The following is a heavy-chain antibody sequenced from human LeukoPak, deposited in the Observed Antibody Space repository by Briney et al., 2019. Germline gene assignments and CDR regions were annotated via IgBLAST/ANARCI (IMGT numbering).Heavy chain of an antibody. Sequence: AGGSLRLSCAASGFTFHEYAMHWVRQVPGKSLEWVSLISGDGGSTYYADPVKGRFIISRDNSKKSLHLQMNSLRSEDTALYYCAKDKYRWELMSAFDVWGQGTMVSVSS. D-gene: IGHD1-26*01. V-gene: IGHV3-43*02. CDR1: GFTFHEYA. J-gene: IGHJ3*01. CDR2: ISGDGGST. CDR3: AKDKYRWELMSAFDV.